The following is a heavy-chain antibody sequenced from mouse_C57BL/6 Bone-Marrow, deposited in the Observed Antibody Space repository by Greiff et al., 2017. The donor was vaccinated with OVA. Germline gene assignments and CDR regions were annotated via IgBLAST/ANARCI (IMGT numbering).Heavy chain of an antibody. CDR3: ARSLLLRFAY. Sequence: VQLQQSGAELARPGASVKLSCKASGYTFTSYGISWVKQRTGQGLEWIGEIYPRSGNTYYNEKFKGKATLTADKSSSTAYMELRSLTSEDSAVYFCARSLLLRFAYWGQGTLVTVSA. J-gene: IGHJ3*01. D-gene: IGHD2-1*01. CDR1: GYTFTSYG. V-gene: IGHV1-81*01. CDR2: IYPRSGNT.